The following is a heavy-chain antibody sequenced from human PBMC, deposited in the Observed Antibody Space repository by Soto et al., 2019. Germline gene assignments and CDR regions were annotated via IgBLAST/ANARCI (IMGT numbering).Heavy chain of an antibody. CDR2: IYPGDSNI. Sequence: GESLKISCKGSGYSFSSHWIGWVRQMPGKGQEWMGIIYPGDSNIRYSPSFEGQIDMSADRSINTAYLRLSSLKASDTATYYCPRQVNEYSRASGFDYRGEGTLVSVSS. CDR3: PRQVNEYSRASGFDY. CDR1: GYSFSSHW. J-gene: IGHJ4*02. V-gene: IGHV5-51*01. D-gene: IGHD5-12*01.